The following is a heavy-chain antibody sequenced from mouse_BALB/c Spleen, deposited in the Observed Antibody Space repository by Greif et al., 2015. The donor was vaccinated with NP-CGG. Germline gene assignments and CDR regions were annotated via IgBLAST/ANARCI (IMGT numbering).Heavy chain of an antibody. V-gene: IGHV1S137*01. D-gene: IGHD1-1*01. J-gene: IGHJ4*01. CDR1: GYTFTDYA. CDR3: ARRGDYYGSSPLYAMDY. CDR2: ISTYYGDA. Sequence: QVQLQQSGAELVRPGVSVKISCKGSGYTFTDYAMHWVRQSHAKSLEWIGVISTYYGDASYNQKFKGKATMTVDKSSSTAYMDLARLTSEDSAIYYCARRGDYYGSSPLYAMDYWGQGTSVTVSS.